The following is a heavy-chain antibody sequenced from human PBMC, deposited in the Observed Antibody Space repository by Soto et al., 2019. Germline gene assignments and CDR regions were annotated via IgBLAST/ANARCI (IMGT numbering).Heavy chain of an antibody. D-gene: IGHD2-21*01. CDR2: IFYTGTT. J-gene: IGHJ4*02. V-gene: IGHV4-39*01. CDR1: GGSVSYNSYY. CDR3: ARLVVVAPVANV. Sequence: PSETLSLTCSVSGGSVSYNSYYWGWIRQPPGKGLEWVGGIFYTGTTYYNPSLKDRLSISVDTSENSFSLNLTSVTAADTAVYFCARLVVVAPVANVWGQGALVTVS.